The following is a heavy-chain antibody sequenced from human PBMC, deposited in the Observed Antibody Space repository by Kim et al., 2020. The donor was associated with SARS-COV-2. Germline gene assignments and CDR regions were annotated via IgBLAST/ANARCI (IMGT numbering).Heavy chain of an antibody. CDR2: IDPSDSYT. CDR1: GYSFTSYW. V-gene: IGHV5-10-1*01. CDR3: ASLGYSSSWYASSTDY. J-gene: IGHJ4*02. Sequence: GESLKISCKGSGYSFTSYWISWVRQMPGKGLEWMGRIDPSDSYTNYSPSFQGHVTISADKSISTAYLQWSSLKASDTAMYYCASLGYSSSWYASSTDYWGQGTLVTVSS. D-gene: IGHD6-13*01.